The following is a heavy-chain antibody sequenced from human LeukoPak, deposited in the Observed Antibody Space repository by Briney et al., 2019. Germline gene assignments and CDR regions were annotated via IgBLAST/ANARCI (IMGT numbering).Heavy chain of an antibody. J-gene: IGHJ3*02. CDR1: GFTVSSSY. CDR3: ARAPFDAFDI. V-gene: IGHV3-66*02. Sequence: GGSLRLSCATSGFTVSSSYMSWVRQAPGKGLEWVSVIYSGGSTYYADSVKGRFTISRDNSKNTLYLQMNSLRAEDTAVYYCARAPFDAFDIWGQGTMVTVSS. CDR2: IYSGGST.